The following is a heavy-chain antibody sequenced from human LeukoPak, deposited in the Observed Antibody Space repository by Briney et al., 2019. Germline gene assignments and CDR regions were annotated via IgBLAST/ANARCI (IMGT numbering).Heavy chain of an antibody. D-gene: IGHD1-1*01. J-gene: IGHJ4*02. CDR1: GFTSSNYA. V-gene: IGHV3-23*01. CDR3: ARYDNGKDYFDY. Sequence: PGGSLRLSCAASGFTSSNYAMNWVRQAPGKGLEWVSSINGRGGTIYYADSEKGRFTISRDTSKNTLYLQMSSLRAEDTALYYCARYDNGKDYFDYWGQGTLVTVSS. CDR2: INGRGGTI.